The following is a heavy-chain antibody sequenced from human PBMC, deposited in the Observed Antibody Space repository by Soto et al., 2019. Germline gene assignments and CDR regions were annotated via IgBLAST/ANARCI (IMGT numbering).Heavy chain of an antibody. V-gene: IGHV4-34*01. J-gene: IGHJ4*02. CDR3: ARGVAAAATDY. CDR2: INHSGST. CDR1: GGSFSGYY. D-gene: IGHD6-13*01. Sequence: SETLSLTCAVYGGSFSGYYWSWIRQPPGKGLEWIGEINHSGSTNYNPSLKSRVTISVDTSKNQSSLKLSSVTAADTAVYYCARGVAAAATDYWGQGTLVTVSS.